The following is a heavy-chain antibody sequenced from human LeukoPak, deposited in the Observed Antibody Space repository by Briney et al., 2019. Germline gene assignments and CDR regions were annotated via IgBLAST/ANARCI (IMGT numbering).Heavy chain of an antibody. J-gene: IGHJ6*02. Sequence: GGSLRLSCAASGFTFSSYSMNWVRQAPGKGLEWVSYISSSSSYIYYADSVKGRFTISRDNAKNSLYLQMNSLRAEDTAVYYCARRGGYSYGMDVWGQGTTVTVSS. CDR2: ISSSSSYI. D-gene: IGHD5-18*01. CDR3: ARRGGYSYGMDV. CDR1: GFTFSSYS. V-gene: IGHV3-21*05.